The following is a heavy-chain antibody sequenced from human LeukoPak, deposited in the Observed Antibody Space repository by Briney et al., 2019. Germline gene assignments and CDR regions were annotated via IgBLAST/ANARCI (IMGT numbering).Heavy chain of an antibody. J-gene: IGHJ6*03. V-gene: IGHV3-23*01. CDR2: ISGSGGRT. D-gene: IGHD6-19*01. CDR3: AKDAVTALAGYYYYMDV. CDR1: GFTFSSYA. Sequence: GGSLRLSCAASGFTFSSYAMSWVRQAPGKGLEWVSGISGSGGRTYYADSVKGRFTISRDNSKNTLYLQMNSLRADDTAVYYCAKDAVTALAGYYYYMDVWGKGTMVTVSS.